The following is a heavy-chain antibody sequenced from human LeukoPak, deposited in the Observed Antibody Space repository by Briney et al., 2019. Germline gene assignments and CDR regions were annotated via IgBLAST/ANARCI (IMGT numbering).Heavy chain of an antibody. Sequence: ASVKVSCKASGYTFTSYYMHWVRQAPGQRLEWMGWINAGNGNTKYSQKFQGRVTITRDTSASTAYMELSSLRSEDTAVYYCARAYCSGGSCYSGTFYFDYWGQGTLVTVSS. CDR3: ARAYCSGGSCYSGTFYFDY. V-gene: IGHV1-3*01. CDR2: INAGNGNT. D-gene: IGHD2-15*01. CDR1: GYTFTSYY. J-gene: IGHJ4*02.